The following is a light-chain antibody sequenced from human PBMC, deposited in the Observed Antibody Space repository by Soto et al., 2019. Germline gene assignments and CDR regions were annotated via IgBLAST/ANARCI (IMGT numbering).Light chain of an antibody. J-gene: IGKJ4*01. CDR3: HQYFNPRT. Sequence: DTRLTQSPSSLSASVGDRVTITCQASQHISGYLNWYQQKPGKAPKLLIYDGTKLETGVPSRFSGSGSGTEFTFTISSLQPEDTATYYCHQYFNPRTFGGGTKVDIK. CDR2: DGT. V-gene: IGKV1-33*01. CDR1: QHISGY.